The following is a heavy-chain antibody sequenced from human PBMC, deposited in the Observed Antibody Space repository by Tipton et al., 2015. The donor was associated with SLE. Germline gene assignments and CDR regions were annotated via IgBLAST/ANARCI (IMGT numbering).Heavy chain of an antibody. V-gene: IGHV4-34*01. CDR2: IYYSGST. Sequence: TLSLTCAVYGGSFSDYYWSWIRQPPGKGLEWLGSIYYSGSTYYNPSLKSRVTISVDTSKNQFSLKLSSVTAADTAVYYCARDLRGPRDYYGMDVWGQGTTVTVSS. D-gene: IGHD3-10*01. J-gene: IGHJ6*02. CDR1: GGSFSDYY. CDR3: ARDLRGPRDYYGMDV.